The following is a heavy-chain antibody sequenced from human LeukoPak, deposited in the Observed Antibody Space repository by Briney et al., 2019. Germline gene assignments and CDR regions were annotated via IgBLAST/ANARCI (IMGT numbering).Heavy chain of an antibody. CDR3: ARGAMVTGGDY. D-gene: IGHD5-18*01. J-gene: IGHJ4*02. CDR2: ISAYNGNT. Sequence: ASVKVSCKASGGTFSSYAISWVRQAPGQGLEWMGWISAYNGNTNHAQKFQDRVTLTTDTSTSTAYMELRSLRSDDTAMYFCARGAMVTGGDYWGQGTLVTVSS. CDR1: GGTFSSYA. V-gene: IGHV1-18*01.